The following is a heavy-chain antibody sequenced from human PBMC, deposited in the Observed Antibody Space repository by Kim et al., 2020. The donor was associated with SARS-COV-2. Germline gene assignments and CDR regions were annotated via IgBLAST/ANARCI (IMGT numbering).Heavy chain of an antibody. V-gene: IGHV3-23*01. CDR3: AKVPNYDYVWGSYRHDWYFDL. CDR2: ISGSGGST. Sequence: GGSLRLSCAASGFTFSSYAMSWVRQAPGKGLEWVSAISGSGGSTYYADSVKGRFTISRDNSKNTLYLQMNSLRAEDTAVYYCAKVPNYDYVWGSYRHDWYFDLWGRGTLVTVSS. J-gene: IGHJ2*01. CDR1: GFTFSSYA. D-gene: IGHD3-16*02.